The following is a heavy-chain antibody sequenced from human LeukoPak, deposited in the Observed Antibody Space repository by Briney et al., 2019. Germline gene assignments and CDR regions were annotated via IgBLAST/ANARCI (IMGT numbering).Heavy chain of an antibody. CDR2: IYSSGSA. J-gene: IGHJ4*01. CDR1: GGSINSHQ. Sequence: SETLSLTCTVSGGSINSHQWSWIRQPPGKALEWIGNIYSSGSANYNPSLKSRVIISVDTSKNQFSLKLTSVTAADTAVYYCARAPGTTFDYWGHGNMVTVSS. V-gene: IGHV4-59*08. D-gene: IGHD4-17*01. CDR3: ARAPGTTFDY.